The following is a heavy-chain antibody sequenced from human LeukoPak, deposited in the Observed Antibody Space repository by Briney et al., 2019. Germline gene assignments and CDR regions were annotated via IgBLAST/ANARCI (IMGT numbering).Heavy chain of an antibody. CDR3: AREPLEGVVVPAAMGHYGMDV. CDR2: IYYSGST. D-gene: IGHD2-2*01. CDR1: GGSISSGGYY. J-gene: IGHJ6*02. V-gene: IGHV4-31*03. Sequence: SETLSLTCTVSGGSISSGGYYWSWIRQHPGKGLEWIGYIYYSGSTYYNPSLKSRVTISVDTSKNQFSLKLSSVTAADTAVYYCAREPLEGVVVPAAMGHYGMDVWGQGTTVTVSS.